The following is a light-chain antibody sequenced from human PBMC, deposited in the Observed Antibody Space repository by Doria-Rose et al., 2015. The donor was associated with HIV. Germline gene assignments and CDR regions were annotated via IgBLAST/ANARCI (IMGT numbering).Light chain of an antibody. CDR3: HQYGTSWT. CDR2: DGS. CDR1: QSFSSTY. Sequence: TQSPGTLSLSPGERATLSCRASQSFSSTYLAWYQQKPGQAPSLLIYDGSTRATGIPDRCSASGSGTDFTLTINRLEPEDFALYYCHQYGTSWTFGQGTKAEI. V-gene: IGKV3-20*01. J-gene: IGKJ1*01.